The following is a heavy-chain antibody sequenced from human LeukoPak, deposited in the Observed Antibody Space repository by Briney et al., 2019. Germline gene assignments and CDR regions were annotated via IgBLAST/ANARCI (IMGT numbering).Heavy chain of an antibody. CDR3: ARERDDYYFDY. D-gene: IGHD3-3*01. CDR2: ISRSGTII. Sequence: GGSLRLSCAASGFTFSSYSMNWVRQAPGKGLEWVSYISRSGTIISYADSVRGRLTISRDNAKNSLYLQMNSLRAEDTAVYYCARERDDYYFDYWGQGTLVTVSS. J-gene: IGHJ4*02. CDR1: GFTFSSYS. V-gene: IGHV3-48*04.